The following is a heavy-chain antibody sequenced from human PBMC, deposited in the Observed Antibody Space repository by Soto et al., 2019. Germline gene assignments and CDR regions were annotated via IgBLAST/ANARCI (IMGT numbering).Heavy chain of an antibody. CDR2: INAGNGNT. D-gene: IGHD2-21*01. J-gene: IGHJ4*02. V-gene: IGHV1-3*05. Sequence: QVQLVQSGAEEKKPGASVKVSCKASGYTFTSYAMHWVRQAPGQRLEWMGWINAGNGNTKYSQKFHGRVTITRDTSGSTAYMELSSLRSEDTAVYYCARGGEPIDYWGQGTLVTVSS. CDR3: ARGGEPIDY. CDR1: GYTFTSYA.